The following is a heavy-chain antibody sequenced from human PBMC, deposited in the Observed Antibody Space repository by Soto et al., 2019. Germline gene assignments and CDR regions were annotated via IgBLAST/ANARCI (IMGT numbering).Heavy chain of an antibody. D-gene: IGHD6-13*01. CDR2: ISSSSSYI. CDR1: GFTFSTYS. V-gene: IGHV3-21*01. Sequence: GGSLRLSCAASGFTFSTYSMNWVRQAPGKGLEWVSSISSSSSYIYYADSVKGRFTISRDNAKNSLYLQMNSLRAEDTAVYYCARSGVAAAGPDYYYGMDVWGQGSTVTVSS. J-gene: IGHJ6*02. CDR3: ARSGVAAAGPDYYYGMDV.